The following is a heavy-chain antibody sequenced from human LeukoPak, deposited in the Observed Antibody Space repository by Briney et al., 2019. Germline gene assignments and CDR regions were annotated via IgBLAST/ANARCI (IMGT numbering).Heavy chain of an antibody. V-gene: IGHV3-23*01. Sequence: GGSLRLSRAASGFPFSNHAMSWVRQPPGKGLEWVSAIRNGNTYYADSVRGRFTISRDDSKNMGYLQMYSLGVEDTTRYYCVREAGYCATVCLKTNYFYPWGQGTLVTVSS. CDR3: VREAGYCATVCLKTNYFYP. J-gene: IGHJ5*02. CDR2: IRNGNT. D-gene: IGHD2-8*01. CDR1: GFPFSNHA.